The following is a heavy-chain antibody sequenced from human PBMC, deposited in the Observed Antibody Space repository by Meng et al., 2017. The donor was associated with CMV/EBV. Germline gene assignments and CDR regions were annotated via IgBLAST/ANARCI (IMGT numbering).Heavy chain of an antibody. CDR3: AREKVVGATVYYFDY. J-gene: IGHJ4*02. CDR2: ISYDGSNK. D-gene: IGHD1-26*01. V-gene: IGHV3-30-3*01. CDR1: GFTFSSYA. Sequence: GESLKISCAASGFTFSSYAMHWVRQAPGKGLEWVAVISYDGSNKYYADSVKGRFTISRDNSKNTLYLQMNSLRAEDRAVYYCAREKVVGATVYYFDYWGQGTLVTVSS.